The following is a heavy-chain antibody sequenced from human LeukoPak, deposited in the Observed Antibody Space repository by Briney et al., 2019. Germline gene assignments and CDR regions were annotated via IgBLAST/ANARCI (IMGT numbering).Heavy chain of an antibody. CDR2: INHSGST. Sequence: SETLSLTCAVYGGSFSGYYWSWIRQPPGKGLEWIGEINHSGSTNYNPSLKSRVTYSVDTSRNQFSLKLSSVTAADTAVYYCARAYSSSGLLDYWGQGTLVTVSS. J-gene: IGHJ4*02. D-gene: IGHD6-6*01. CDR1: GGSFSGYY. CDR3: ARAYSSSGLLDY. V-gene: IGHV4-34*01.